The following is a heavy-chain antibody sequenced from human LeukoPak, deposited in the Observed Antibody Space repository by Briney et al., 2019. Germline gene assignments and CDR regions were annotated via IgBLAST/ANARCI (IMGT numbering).Heavy chain of an antibody. Sequence: VAAVKVSCKASGYTFTDYYIHWLRQAPGHGLEWMGWINLNSGGTNYAQKFRGRVTMTRDTSISTAYMELSRLTSDDTAVYYCARDFRDYFFYYWGQGTLVTVSS. V-gene: IGHV1-2*02. CDR1: GYTFTDYY. CDR2: INLNSGGT. J-gene: IGHJ4*02. CDR3: ARDFRDYFFYY.